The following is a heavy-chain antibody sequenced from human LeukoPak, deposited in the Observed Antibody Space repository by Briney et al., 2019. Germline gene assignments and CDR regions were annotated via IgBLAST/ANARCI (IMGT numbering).Heavy chain of an antibody. Sequence: PGGSLRLSCAASGFTFSRYAMSWVRQAPGKGREWVSAVSGSGGSTYYADSVKGLFTLSRDNSKNTLYLQMNSLRAEDTAVYYCAKLMIRGVNHDAFDLWGQGTMVTVSS. J-gene: IGHJ3*01. CDR3: AKLMIRGVNHDAFDL. CDR2: VSGSGGST. D-gene: IGHD3-10*01. V-gene: IGHV3-23*01. CDR1: GFTFSRYA.